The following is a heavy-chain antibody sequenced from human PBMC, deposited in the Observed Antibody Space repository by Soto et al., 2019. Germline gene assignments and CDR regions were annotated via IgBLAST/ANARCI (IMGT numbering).Heavy chain of an antibody. Sequence: QVPLVQSGAEVKKPGPSVKVSCKASGYTFINYDLNWLRQATGQGLEWMGWMNPKSGNTDSAQKFQGRVTMTSDTSISTAYMELSSLRSDDTAVYYCARTWGDLYYWGQGTLVTVSS. V-gene: IGHV1-8*01. J-gene: IGHJ4*02. CDR1: GYTFINYD. CDR2: MNPKSGNT. CDR3: ARTWGDLYY. D-gene: IGHD3-16*01.